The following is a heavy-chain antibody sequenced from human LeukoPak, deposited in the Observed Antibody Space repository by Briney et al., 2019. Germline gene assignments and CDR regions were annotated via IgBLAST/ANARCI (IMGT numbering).Heavy chain of an antibody. J-gene: IGHJ4*02. CDR1: GFTFSSYS. D-gene: IGHD3-22*01. Sequence: PGGSLRLSCAASGFTFSSYSMNWVRQAPGKGLEWVSSISSSSSYIYYADSVKGRFTISRDNAKNTLYLQMNSLRAEDTAVYYCARAAAYYYDSSGLNWGQGTLVTVSS. CDR2: ISSSSSYI. CDR3: ARAAAYYYDSSGLN. V-gene: IGHV3-21*01.